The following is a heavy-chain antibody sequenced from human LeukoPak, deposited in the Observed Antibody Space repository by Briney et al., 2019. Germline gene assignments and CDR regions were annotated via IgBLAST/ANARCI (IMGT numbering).Heavy chain of an antibody. CDR2: IRYDGSNK. V-gene: IGHV3-30*02. Sequence: GGSLRLSCAASGFTFSNYGMHWVRQAPGKGLEWVAFIRYDGSNKYYADSVKGRFTISRDNSKNTLYLQMNSLRAEDTAVYYCAKDEGDCSSTSCSPDYWGQGTLVTVSS. J-gene: IGHJ4*02. D-gene: IGHD2-2*01. CDR3: AKDEGDCSSTSCSPDY. CDR1: GFTFSNYG.